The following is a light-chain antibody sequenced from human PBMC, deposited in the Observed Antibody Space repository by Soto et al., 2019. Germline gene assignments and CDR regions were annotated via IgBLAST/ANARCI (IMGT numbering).Light chain of an antibody. CDR2: GAS. CDR1: QSVSSSY. J-gene: IGKJ1*01. CDR3: QQYYNFP. V-gene: IGKV3D-7*01. Sequence: EIVMTQSPATLSLCPGERATLSCRASQSVSSSYLSWYQQKPGQAPRLLIYGASTRATGIPARFSGSGSGTDFTLTISSLQPEDFAVYYCQQYYNFPFGQGTKVDIK.